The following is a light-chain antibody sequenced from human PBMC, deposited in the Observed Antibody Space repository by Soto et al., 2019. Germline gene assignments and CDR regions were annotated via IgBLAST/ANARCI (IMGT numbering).Light chain of an antibody. J-gene: IGKJ4*01. Sequence: DVNITQSPSSLSASVGDRVTITCRASRYIRSDLSWYQQRPGQAPKVLIYVASNLQSGVPLRFSGSGSGTDFTLTISSLQPEDFATYYCQQLYTYPLTFGGGTKV. V-gene: IGKV1-17*01. CDR1: RYIRSD. CDR3: QQLYTYPLT. CDR2: VAS.